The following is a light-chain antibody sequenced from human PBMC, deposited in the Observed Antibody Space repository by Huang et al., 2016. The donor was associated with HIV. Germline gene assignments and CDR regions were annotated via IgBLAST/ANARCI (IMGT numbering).Light chain of an antibody. CDR1: QGVSTN. V-gene: IGKV3-15*01. J-gene: IGKJ2*01. CDR2: GAY. CDR3: QQYNDWART. Sequence: EIVMTQSPATLSASPGERATLSCRASQGVSTNVAWYQQRPGQAPRLLIYGAYTRATGIPARFRGSGSGTEFTLTISSLQSEDFAVYYCQQYNDWARTFGLGTKLEIK.